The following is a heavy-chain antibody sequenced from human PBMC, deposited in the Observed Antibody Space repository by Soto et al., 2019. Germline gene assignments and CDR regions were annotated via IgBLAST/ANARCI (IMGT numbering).Heavy chain of an antibody. CDR1: GFTFSSYS. V-gene: IGHV3-21*01. D-gene: IGHD2-15*01. CDR3: ARDFRVATVVTDAFDI. CDR2: ISSSSSYI. Sequence: GGSLRLSCAASGFTFSSYSMNWVRQAPGKGLEWVSSISSSSSYIYYADSVKGRFTISRDNAKNSLYLQMNSLRAEDTAVYYCARDFRVATVVTDAFDIWGQGTMVTVSS. J-gene: IGHJ3*02.